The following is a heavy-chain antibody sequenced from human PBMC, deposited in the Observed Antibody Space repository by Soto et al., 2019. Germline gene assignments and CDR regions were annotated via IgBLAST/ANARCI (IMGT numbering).Heavy chain of an antibody. CDR3: ATTSHQLVPYY. D-gene: IGHD6-13*01. Sequence: GGSLRLSCAASGFTFSSYAMSWVRQAPGKGLEWVSTISGSGVSTYYADSVKGRFTISRDNSKNTLYLHMNSLRADDTAVYYCATTSHQLVPYYWGQGTLVTVSS. CDR2: ISGSGVST. V-gene: IGHV3-23*01. J-gene: IGHJ4*02. CDR1: GFTFSSYA.